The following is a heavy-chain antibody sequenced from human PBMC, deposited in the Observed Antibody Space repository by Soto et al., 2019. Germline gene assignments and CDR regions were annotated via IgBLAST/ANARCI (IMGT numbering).Heavy chain of an antibody. Sequence: KQSPTLSLTCAISGDSVSSNSAAWDWIRQSPSRGLEWLGRTYYRSRWYNNYAASVKSRITINPDTSKNQFSLQLNSVTPEDTAVYFCVRDGVTASFYFDYWGQGTLVTVSS. CDR1: GDSVSSNSAA. V-gene: IGHV6-1*01. CDR2: TYYRSRWYN. CDR3: VRDGVTASFYFDY. J-gene: IGHJ4*02. D-gene: IGHD3-10*01.